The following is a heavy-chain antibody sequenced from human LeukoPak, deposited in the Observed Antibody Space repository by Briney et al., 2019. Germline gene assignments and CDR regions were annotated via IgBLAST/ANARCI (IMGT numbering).Heavy chain of an antibody. Sequence: PGGSLRLSCAASGFTFSSYGMHWVRQAPGKGREGVAFIQFDGSNKYYADCVKGRFTISRDNSKDTLNLQMNSLRADDTAVYYCAKDRPHPVGGYWGQGTLVIVSS. CDR2: IQFDGSNK. V-gene: IGHV3-30*02. CDR1: GFTFSSYG. D-gene: IGHD3-16*01. CDR3: AKDRPHPVGGY. J-gene: IGHJ4*02.